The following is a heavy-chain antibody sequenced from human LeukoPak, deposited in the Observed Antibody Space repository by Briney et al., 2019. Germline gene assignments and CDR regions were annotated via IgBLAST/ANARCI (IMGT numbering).Heavy chain of an antibody. CDR3: ARGRSSGWWTPNFGYYYMDV. J-gene: IGHJ6*03. D-gene: IGHD6-19*01. Sequence: SQTLSLTCVISGDSVSSNSAAWNWIRQSPSRGLEWLGRTYYRSKWYNDYAVSVKSRITINPDTSKNQFSLQLNSVTPEDTAVYYCARGRSSGWWTPNFGYYYMDVWGKGTTVTVSS. CDR1: GDSVSSNSAA. V-gene: IGHV6-1*01. CDR2: TYYRSKWYN.